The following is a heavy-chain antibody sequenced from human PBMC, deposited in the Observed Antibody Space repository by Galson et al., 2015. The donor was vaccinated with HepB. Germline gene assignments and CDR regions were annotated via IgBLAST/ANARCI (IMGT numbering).Heavy chain of an antibody. J-gene: IGHJ4*02. CDR3: ARDIGYQLVQYYFDS. CDR1: GYTFTGYY. CDR2: INPNSGGT. V-gene: IGHV1-2*02. D-gene: IGHD6-6*01. Sequence: SVKVSCKASGYTFTGYYLHWVRQAPGQGLEWMGWINPNSGGTIYAQKFQGRVTMTRDTSISTAYMELTRLRSDDTAVYYCARDIGYQLVQYYFDSWGQGTQVTVSS.